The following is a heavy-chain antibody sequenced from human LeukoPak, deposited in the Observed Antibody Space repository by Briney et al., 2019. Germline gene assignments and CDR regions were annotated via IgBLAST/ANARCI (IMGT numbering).Heavy chain of an antibody. D-gene: IGHD5-18*01. CDR1: GGSISRNY. J-gene: IGHJ6*03. CDR2: MYYSGST. Sequence: SETLSLTCTVSGGSISRNYWTWIRQPPGKGLEWIGYMYYSGSTNYNPSLKSRVTISVDTPKNQFSLKLSSVTAADTAVYYCARTEESGYSYRYFGYYYYMDVWGKGTTVTVSS. CDR3: ARTEESGYSYRYFGYYYYMDV. V-gene: IGHV4-59*12.